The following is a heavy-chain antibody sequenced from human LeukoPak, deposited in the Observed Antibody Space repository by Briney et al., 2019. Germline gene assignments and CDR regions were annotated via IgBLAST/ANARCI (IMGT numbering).Heavy chain of an antibody. CDR3: ANSREILYYFDY. CDR1: GFTFSIYS. CDR2: ITSSSNYI. J-gene: IGHJ4*02. Sequence: PGGSLRLSCAASGFTFSIYSMNWVRPAPGKGLEWLSSITSSSNYIYYADSVKGRFTISRDSVQNSLYLQMNSLRAEDTAVYYCANSREILYYFDYWGQGTLVTVSS. V-gene: IGHV3-21*04.